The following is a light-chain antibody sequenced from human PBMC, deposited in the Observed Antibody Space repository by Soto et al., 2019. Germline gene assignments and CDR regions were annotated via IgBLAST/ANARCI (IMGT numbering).Light chain of an antibody. CDR1: SNDVGSYNF. V-gene: IGLV2-14*03. CDR3: SSYTRSSTVL. Sequence: QSALTQPASVSGSPGQSITISCIGTSNDVGSYNFVSWYQKHPNTAPRLIIYDVSNRPSGVSNRFSGSKSDNTASLTISGLQAEDEADYYCSSYTRSSTVLFGGGTKQTVL. CDR2: DVS. J-gene: IGLJ2*01.